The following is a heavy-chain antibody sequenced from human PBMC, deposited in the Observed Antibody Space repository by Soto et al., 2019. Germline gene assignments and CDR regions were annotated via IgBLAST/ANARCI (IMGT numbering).Heavy chain of an antibody. Sequence: QVQLVQSGAEVKKPGSSVKVSCKASGGTFSSYPLSWVRQAPGQGLEWMGGIIPIFGIVNSAQKFQGRVSITADESTSTDFMELTSLTSEDTAVYYCARPRTTGTTKGYDYWGQGTLVTVSS. CDR2: IIPIFGIV. D-gene: IGHD1-1*01. J-gene: IGHJ4*02. CDR1: GGTFSSYP. V-gene: IGHV1-69*01. CDR3: ARPRTTGTTKGYDY.